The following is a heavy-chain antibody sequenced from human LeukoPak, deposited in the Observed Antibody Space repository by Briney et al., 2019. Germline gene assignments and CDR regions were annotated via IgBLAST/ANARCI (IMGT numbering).Heavy chain of an antibody. CDR1: GGSISSGSYY. CDR2: IYTSGST. CDR3: ARDRYCSGGSCPDAWFDP. V-gene: IGHV4-61*02. Sequence: SQTLSLTCTVSGGSISSGSYYWRWIRQPAGTGLEWIGRIYTSGSTNYNPSLKSRVTISVDTSKNQFSLKLSSVTAADTAVYYCARDRYCSGGSCPDAWFDPWGQGTLVTVSS. D-gene: IGHD2-15*01. J-gene: IGHJ5*02.